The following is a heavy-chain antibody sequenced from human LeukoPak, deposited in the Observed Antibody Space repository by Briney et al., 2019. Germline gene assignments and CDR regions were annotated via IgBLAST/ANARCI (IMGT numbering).Heavy chain of an antibody. CDR2: IYYSGST. V-gene: IGHV4-39*01. CDR1: GGCISSRSYY. CDR3: AKPLGGRYYDDYYFDY. D-gene: IGHD3-10*01. J-gene: IGHJ4*02. Sequence: SETLSLTCTVSGGCISSRSYYWGWIRQPPGKGLEWIGSIYYSGSTYYNPSLKSRVTISVDMSKNQFSLKLSSVTAADTAVYYCAKPLGGRYYDDYYFDYWGQGTLVTVSS.